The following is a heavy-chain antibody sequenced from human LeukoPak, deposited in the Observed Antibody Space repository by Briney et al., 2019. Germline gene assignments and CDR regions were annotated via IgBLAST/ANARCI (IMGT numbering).Heavy chain of an antibody. D-gene: IGHD2-15*01. J-gene: IGHJ5*02. Sequence: GGSLRLSCAASGFTFSSYAMSWVSQAAGKGLEWVSGISDSGGSTYYADSVKGRFTISRDNFKNKLYLQMNSLRAEDTAVYYCAKPRYCSGGSCYSGWFDPWGQGTLVTVSS. CDR2: ISDSGGST. V-gene: IGHV3-23*01. CDR3: AKPRYCSGGSCYSGWFDP. CDR1: GFTFSSYA.